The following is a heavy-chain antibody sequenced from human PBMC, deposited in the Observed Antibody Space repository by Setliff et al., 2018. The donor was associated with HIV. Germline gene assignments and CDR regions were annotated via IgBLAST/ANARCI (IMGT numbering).Heavy chain of an antibody. V-gene: IGHV3-74*03. Sequence: PGGSLRLSCATSGFTFNNYWMHWVRQSPRMGLVWVSRVSNNGRTAVYADSVKGRFTISRDNAKNTLYLQMNSLRAEDTAVYYCARGPLRTTPADNWFDPWGQGTLVTVSS. J-gene: IGHJ5*02. D-gene: IGHD2-15*01. CDR3: ARGPLRTTPADNWFDP. CDR2: VSNNGRTA. CDR1: GFTFNNYW.